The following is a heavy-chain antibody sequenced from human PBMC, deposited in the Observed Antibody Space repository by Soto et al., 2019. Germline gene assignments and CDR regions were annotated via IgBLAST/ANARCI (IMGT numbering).Heavy chain of an antibody. CDR3: AKAGGSPGAFLGNRFPP. CDR2: MSYAGSHE. V-gene: IGHV3-30*18. J-gene: IGHJ5*02. CDR1: GFTFSTYG. D-gene: IGHD3-10*01. Sequence: QVQLVESGGGVVQPGRSLRLSCAASGFTFSTYGMHWVRQAPGKGLEWVAVMSYAGSHEYYADSVKGRFSISRDNSRNSLALQMNSLLPDDTAVYFCAKAGGSPGAFLGNRFPPWGQGTLVTVPS.